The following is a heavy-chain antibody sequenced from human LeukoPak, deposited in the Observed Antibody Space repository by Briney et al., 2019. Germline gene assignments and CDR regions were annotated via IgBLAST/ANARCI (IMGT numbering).Heavy chain of an antibody. Sequence: GGSLRLSCTASGFSFSSYEMNWVRQAPGKGLEWVSYISSSGRTPYYADSVKGRFTISRDNAKNSLYLQMNSLRAEDTAVYYCARGGYSSSWYYGYWGQGTLVTVSS. CDR1: GFSFSSYE. J-gene: IGHJ4*02. CDR2: ISSSGRTP. V-gene: IGHV3-48*03. CDR3: ARGGYSSSWYYGY. D-gene: IGHD6-13*01.